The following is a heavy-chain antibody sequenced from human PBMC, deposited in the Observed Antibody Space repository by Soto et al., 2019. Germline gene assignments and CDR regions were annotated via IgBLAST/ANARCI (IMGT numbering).Heavy chain of an antibody. CDR3: ADSWLATSY. CDR1: GFSFSHYW. D-gene: IGHD3-10*01. V-gene: IGHV3-74*01. J-gene: IGHJ4*02. CDR2: ISHDGRAT. Sequence: GGSLRLSCAASGFSFSHYWMHCVRQAPWKGLVWVSHISHDGRATTYGDSVKGRFTIYRDNPKRTLYLQMNSLTVQDGSVYYCADSWLATSYWGPGTMVTVSS.